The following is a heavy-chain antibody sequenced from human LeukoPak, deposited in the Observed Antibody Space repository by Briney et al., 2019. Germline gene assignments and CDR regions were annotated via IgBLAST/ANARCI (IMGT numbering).Heavy chain of an antibody. Sequence: SETLSLTCAVYGGSFSGYYWSWIRQPPGKGLEWIGSIYYSGSTYYNPSLKSRVTISVDTSKNQFSLKLSSVTAADTAVYYCARTSSSWSIGGYYYGMDVWGQGTTVTVSS. V-gene: IGHV4-34*01. J-gene: IGHJ6*02. D-gene: IGHD6-13*01. CDR1: GGSFSGYY. CDR3: ARTSSSWSIGGYYYGMDV. CDR2: IYYSGST.